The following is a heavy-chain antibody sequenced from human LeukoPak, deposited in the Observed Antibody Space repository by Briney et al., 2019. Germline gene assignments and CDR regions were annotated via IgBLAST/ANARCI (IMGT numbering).Heavy chain of an antibody. CDR1: GFIFSSYP. D-gene: IGHD6-13*01. V-gene: IGHV3-23*01. Sequence: SGGSLRLSCAASGFIFSSYPMSWVRQAPGKGLEWVSSISGGSEDSYYADSVKGRFTISRDNSRSTLYLQMNSLRADDTAVYYCGRTIAQYSNSWLYYFYGLDVWGQGTTVTVSS. CDR3: GRTIAQYSNSWLYYFYGLDV. CDR2: ISGGSEDS. J-gene: IGHJ6*02.